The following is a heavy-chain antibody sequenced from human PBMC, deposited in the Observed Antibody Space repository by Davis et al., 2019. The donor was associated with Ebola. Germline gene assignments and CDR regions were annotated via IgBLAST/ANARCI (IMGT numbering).Heavy chain of an antibody. CDR1: GFSFSAFD. V-gene: IGHV3-30*19. D-gene: IGHD3-16*01. Sequence: PGGSLRLSCAASGFSFSAFDMFWVRQAPGKGLEWVAVISYDGSNKYYADSVKGRFTISRDNSKNTLYLQMNSLRAEDTAVYYCAKEGMITFGGALYYYYGMDVWGKGTTVTVSS. CDR2: ISYDGSNK. J-gene: IGHJ6*04. CDR3: AKEGMITFGGALYYYYGMDV.